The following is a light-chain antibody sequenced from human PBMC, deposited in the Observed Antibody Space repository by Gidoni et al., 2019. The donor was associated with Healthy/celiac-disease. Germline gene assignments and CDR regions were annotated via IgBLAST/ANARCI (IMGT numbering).Light chain of an antibody. CDR2: GAS. J-gene: IGKJ2*01. Sequence: EIVLTQCLGTLSLSPWERATLSCRASQSVYSSYLAWYQQKPGQAPRLLIFGASSRATGIPDRFSGSGSGTDFTLTIIRLEPEDFAVYYCEQYGSSPLYTFGQGTKLEIK. CDR3: EQYGSSPLYT. V-gene: IGKV3-20*01. CDR1: QSVYSSY.